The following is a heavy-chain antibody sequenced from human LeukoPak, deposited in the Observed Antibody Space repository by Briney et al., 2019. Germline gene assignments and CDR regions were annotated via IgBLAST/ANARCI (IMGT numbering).Heavy chain of an antibody. CDR1: GYTFTGYY. V-gene: IGHV1-2*02. J-gene: IGHJ4*02. Sequence: GASVKVSCKASGYTFTGYYMHWVRQAPGQGLEWMGWINPNSGGTNYAQKFQGRVTMTRDTSISTAYMELSRLRSDDTAVYYCARSMGSSSSWYKGLDYWGQGTLVTVSS. CDR2: INPNSGGT. D-gene: IGHD6-13*01. CDR3: ARSMGSSSSWYKGLDY.